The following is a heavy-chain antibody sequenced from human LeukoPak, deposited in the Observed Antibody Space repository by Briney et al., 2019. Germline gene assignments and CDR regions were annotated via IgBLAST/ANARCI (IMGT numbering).Heavy chain of an antibody. D-gene: IGHD2-2*01. V-gene: IGHV3-30*18. CDR3: AKDGGCSSTNCYSLDTAMVYCFDY. J-gene: IGHJ4*02. CDR1: GFTCSSCG. CDR2: ISYDGNNK. Sequence: GGSLRLSCAVSGFTCSSCGIHWVRQAPGKGLEWVAVISYDGNNKNYADSVKGRFTIFRDNSKNTLYLQMNSLRAEDTAVYYCAKDGGCSSTNCYSLDTAMVYCFDYWGQGTLVTVSS.